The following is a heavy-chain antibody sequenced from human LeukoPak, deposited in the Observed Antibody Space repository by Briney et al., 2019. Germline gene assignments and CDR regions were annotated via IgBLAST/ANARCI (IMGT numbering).Heavy chain of an antibody. CDR3: ARLTTDYDFWSGYYSGQHFDY. Sequence: GESLKISCKTSGYSFTDYWIGWVRQMPGKGLEWMGFIYPSDSDTRYSPSFQGQVTISADKSISTAYLQWSSLKASDTAMYYCARLTTDYDFWSGYYSGQHFDYWGQGTLVTVSS. V-gene: IGHV5-51*01. J-gene: IGHJ4*02. CDR1: GYSFTDYW. D-gene: IGHD3-3*01. CDR2: IYPSDSDT.